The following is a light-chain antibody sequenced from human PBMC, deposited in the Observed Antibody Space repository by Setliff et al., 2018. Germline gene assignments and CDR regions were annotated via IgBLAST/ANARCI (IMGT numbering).Light chain of an antibody. CDR1: IGDDGAYDF. J-gene: IGLJ1*01. Sequence: QSVLTQPASVSGSPGQSITISCSGTIGDDGAYDFVPWYQHHPGKAPKLVIYEVTNRPSGISNRFSGSKSGNSASLIISGLQAEDEADYYCSAYTSSSTYVFGTGTKGTV. CDR2: EVT. CDR3: SAYTSSSTYV. V-gene: IGLV2-14*01.